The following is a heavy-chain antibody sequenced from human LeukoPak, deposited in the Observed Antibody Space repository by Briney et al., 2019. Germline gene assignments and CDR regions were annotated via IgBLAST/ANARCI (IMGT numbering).Heavy chain of an antibody. CDR2: INPNSGGT. CDR3: ARGPGRITMVRGVYAIGY. Sequence: ASVKVSCKASGYTFTGYYMHWVRQAPGQGLEWMGWINPNSGGTNYAQKFQGRVTMTRDTSISTAYMELSRLRSDDTAVYYCARGPGRITMVRGVYAIGYWGQGTLVTVSS. J-gene: IGHJ4*02. V-gene: IGHV1-2*02. D-gene: IGHD3-10*01. CDR1: GYTFTGYY.